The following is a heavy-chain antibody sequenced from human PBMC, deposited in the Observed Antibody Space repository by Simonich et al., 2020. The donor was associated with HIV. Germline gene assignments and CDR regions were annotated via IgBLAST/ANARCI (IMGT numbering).Heavy chain of an antibody. CDR3: ATHGPGSYSSALDI. CDR1: GYTFTGYY. J-gene: IGHJ3*02. D-gene: IGHD1-26*01. V-gene: IGHV1-2*06. CDR2: VNTNCGGT. Sequence: QVQLVQSGAEVKKPGASVKVSCKASGYTFTGYYMHWVRQAPGQGLEGMGRVNTNCGGTDDPQKFQGRVTMTRDKSINTAYMELSRLRSDDTAFYYCATHGPGSYSSALDIWGQGTMVTVSS.